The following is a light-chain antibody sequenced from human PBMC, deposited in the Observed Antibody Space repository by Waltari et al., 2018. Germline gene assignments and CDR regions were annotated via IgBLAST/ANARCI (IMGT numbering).Light chain of an antibody. CDR1: RANIGTNV. Sequence: QSLLTQPPSVSEAPGQRVTISCSGSRANIGTNVLNWYQQLPGKPPKLLIYYDDLLPSGVSDRFSGSKSGTSASLAISGLQSEDEADYYCAAWDDSLNGVVFGGGTKLTVL. J-gene: IGLJ3*02. V-gene: IGLV1-36*01. CDR2: YDD. CDR3: AAWDDSLNGVV.